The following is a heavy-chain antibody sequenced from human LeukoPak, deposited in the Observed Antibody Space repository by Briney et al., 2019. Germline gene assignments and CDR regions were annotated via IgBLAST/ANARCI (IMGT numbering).Heavy chain of an antibody. V-gene: IGHV3-66*01. CDR3: ARGGYSGGWYPFDY. D-gene: IGHD6-19*01. J-gene: IGHJ4*02. CDR1: GFTVISNY. Sequence: GGSLRLSCAASGFTVISNYMSWVRQAPGKGLEWVSVIYSGGSTDYADSVKGRFTISRDTSKNTLHLQMNSLRVEDTAVYYCARGGYSGGWYPFDYWGQGTLVTVSS. CDR2: IYSGGST.